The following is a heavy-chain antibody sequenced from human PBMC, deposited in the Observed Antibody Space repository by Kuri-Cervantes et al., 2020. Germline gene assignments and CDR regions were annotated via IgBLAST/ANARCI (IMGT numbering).Heavy chain of an antibody. CDR1: GFSFRSYW. CDR3: ARDFRLLWFGELSAIDY. V-gene: IGHV3-7*01. Sequence: GESLKISCAASGFSFRSYWMSWVRQAPGKGLEWVANINKDGTEKNYVDSVKGRFTISRDNAKNSLYLQMNSLRAEDTAVYYCARDFRLLWFGELSAIDYWGQGTLVTVSS. J-gene: IGHJ4*02. CDR2: INKDGTEK. D-gene: IGHD3-10*01.